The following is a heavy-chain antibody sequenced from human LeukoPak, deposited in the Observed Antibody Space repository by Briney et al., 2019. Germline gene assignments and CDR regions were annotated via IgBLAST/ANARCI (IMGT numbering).Heavy chain of an antibody. D-gene: IGHD4-17*01. Sequence: QPGGSLRLSCAASGFTFSSYGMPWVRQGPGRGLEWVALIWFDGSSEYYADSVKGRFTISRDNSKETLWLQMNGLRDEDTAVYYCARDLFGDYDDWGQGTLVTVSS. CDR2: IWFDGSSE. CDR3: ARDLFGDYDD. CDR1: GFTFSSYG. V-gene: IGHV3-33*01. J-gene: IGHJ4*02.